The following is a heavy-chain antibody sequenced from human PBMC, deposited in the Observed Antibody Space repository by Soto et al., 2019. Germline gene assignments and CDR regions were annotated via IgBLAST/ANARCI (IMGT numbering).Heavy chain of an antibody. J-gene: IGHJ5*02. CDR3: ARLGGYYQSLDP. Sequence: PSEALSLTCTVSGGSISSYYWTWIRHPPGKRLEWIGYIYLGGSINYNPSLKSRVIISVDTAKNQFSLSLSSVTAADTAVYYCARLGGYYQSLDPWGPGTLVT. D-gene: IGHD3-22*01. V-gene: IGHV4-59*01. CDR2: IYLGGSI. CDR1: GGSISSYY.